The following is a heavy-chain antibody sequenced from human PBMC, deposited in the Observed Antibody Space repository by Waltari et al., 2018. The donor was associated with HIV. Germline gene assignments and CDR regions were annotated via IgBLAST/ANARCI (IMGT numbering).Heavy chain of an antibody. D-gene: IGHD3-3*01. J-gene: IGHJ6*02. CDR2: IYYSGST. Sequence: QVQLQESGPGLVKPSETLSLTCTVSGGSISSYYWSWIRQPPGKGLEWIGYIYYSGSTNYNPSLKSRVTISVDTSKNQFSLKLSSVTAADTAVYYCARGFWSGYYTVVGNYYYGMDVWGQGTTVTVSS. CDR1: GGSISSYY. CDR3: ARGFWSGYYTVVGNYYYGMDV. V-gene: IGHV4-59*01.